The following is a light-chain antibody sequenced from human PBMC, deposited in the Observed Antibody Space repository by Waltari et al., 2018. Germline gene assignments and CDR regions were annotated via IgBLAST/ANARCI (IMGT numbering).Light chain of an antibody. Sequence: DIQMTQSPSSLPASVGDRVTITCRASQDIGSWLAWYQQKPGKAPKLLIYAASRLESGVPPRFSGSGSGTDFILAISSLQPEDCGTFYCQQGNSFPYTFGQGTKLEI. CDR1: QDIGSW. J-gene: IGKJ2*01. CDR2: AAS. CDR3: QQGNSFPYT. V-gene: IGKV1-12*01.